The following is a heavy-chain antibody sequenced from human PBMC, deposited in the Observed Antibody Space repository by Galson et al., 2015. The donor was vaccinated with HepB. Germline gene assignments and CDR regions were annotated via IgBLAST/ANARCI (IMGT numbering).Heavy chain of an antibody. J-gene: IGHJ4*02. Sequence: SVKVSCKASGYTFTSYGISWVRQAPGQGLEWMGWISAYNGNTNYAQKLQGRVTMTTDTSTSTAYMELRSLRSDDTAVYYCARWVRFAPAAIPYDYWGQGTLVTVSS. CDR1: GYTFTSYG. D-gene: IGHD2-2*01. V-gene: IGHV1-18*01. CDR2: ISAYNGNT. CDR3: ARWVRFAPAAIPYDY.